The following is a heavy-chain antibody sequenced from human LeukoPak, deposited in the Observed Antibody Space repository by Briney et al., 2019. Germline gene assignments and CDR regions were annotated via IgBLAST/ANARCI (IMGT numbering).Heavy chain of an antibody. J-gene: IGHJ1*01. CDR3: VPPAAGLRRTISTEYFQH. CDR1: GFTFSSYE. V-gene: IGHV3-48*03. D-gene: IGHD6-13*01. CDR2: ISSSGSTI. Sequence: PGGSLRLSCAASGFTFSSYEMNWVRQAPGKGLEWVSYISSSGSTIYYADSVKGRFTISRDNAKNSLYLRMDSLRAEDTAIYYCVPPAAGLRRTISTEYFQHWGPGTLVTVSS.